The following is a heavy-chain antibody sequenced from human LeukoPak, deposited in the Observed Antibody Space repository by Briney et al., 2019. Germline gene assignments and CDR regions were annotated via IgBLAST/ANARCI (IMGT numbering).Heavy chain of an antibody. D-gene: IGHD3-22*01. Sequence: GGSLRLSCAASGFTFDDYGMSWVRQAPGKGLEWVSGINWDGGSTGYADSVKGRFTISRDNSKNTLYLQMNSLRAEDTAVYYCARDGGYDSSGYYYGAFDIWGQGTMVTVSS. CDR2: INWDGGST. CDR3: ARDGGYDSSGYYYGAFDI. CDR1: GFTFDDYG. V-gene: IGHV3-20*04. J-gene: IGHJ3*02.